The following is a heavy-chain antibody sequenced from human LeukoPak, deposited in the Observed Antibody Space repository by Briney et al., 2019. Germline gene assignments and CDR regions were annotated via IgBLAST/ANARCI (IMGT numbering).Heavy chain of an antibody. CDR3: TSPPGV. Sequence: GGSLRLSCAASGFTFSSYGMHWVRQAPGKGLEWVAVISYDGSNKYYADSVKGRFTISRDNSKNTLYLQMNSLKTEDTAVYYCTSPPGVWGKGTTVTVSS. J-gene: IGHJ6*04. CDR2: ISYDGSNK. V-gene: IGHV3-30*03. D-gene: IGHD3-10*01. CDR1: GFTFSSYG.